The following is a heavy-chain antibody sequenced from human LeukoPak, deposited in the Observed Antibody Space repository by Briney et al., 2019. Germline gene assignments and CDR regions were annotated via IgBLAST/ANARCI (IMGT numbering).Heavy chain of an antibody. CDR2: IYYSGST. CDR1: GGSISSSSYY. J-gene: IGHJ4*02. CDR3: ARHLYGSGLHRIDY. V-gene: IGHV4-39*01. D-gene: IGHD6-19*01. Sequence: SETLSLTCTVSGGSISSSSYYWGWIRQPPGKGLEWIGSIYYSGSTYYNPSLKSRVTISVDTSKNQFSLKLSSVTAADTAVYHCARHLYGSGLHRIDYWGQGTLVTVSS.